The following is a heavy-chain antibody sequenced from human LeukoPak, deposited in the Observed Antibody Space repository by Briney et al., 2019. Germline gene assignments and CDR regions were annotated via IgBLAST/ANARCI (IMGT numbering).Heavy chain of an antibody. V-gene: IGHV3-21*01. J-gene: IGHJ4*02. CDR3: ARDHYYDSSGYYCGFDY. CDR2: ISSSSSYI. Sequence: GGSLRLSCAASGFTFSSYSMNWVRQAPGKGLEWVSSISSSSSYIYYADSVKGRFTISRDNAKNSLYLQMNSLRAEDTAVYYCARDHYYDSSGYYCGFDYWGQGTLVTVSS. CDR1: GFTFSSYS. D-gene: IGHD3-22*01.